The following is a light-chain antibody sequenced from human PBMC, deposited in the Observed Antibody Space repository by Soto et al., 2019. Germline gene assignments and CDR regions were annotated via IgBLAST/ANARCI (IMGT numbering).Light chain of an antibody. CDR3: QQYKTYSHT. J-gene: IGKJ2*01. CDR1: QSISRW. V-gene: IGKV1-5*01. Sequence: DIQMTQSPSTLSASVGDRVTITCRASQSISRWLAWHQQRPGKAPKFLIYDASTLASGVPSRFSGSGSGTEFTLTISSLQPDDFATYYCQQYKTYSHTFGQGTKLEIK. CDR2: DAS.